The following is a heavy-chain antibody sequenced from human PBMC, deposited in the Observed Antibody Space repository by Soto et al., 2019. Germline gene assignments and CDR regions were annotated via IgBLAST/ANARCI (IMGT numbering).Heavy chain of an antibody. CDR2: INPSGGST. D-gene: IGHD4-17*01. V-gene: IGHV1-46*01. Sequence: ASVKVSCKASGYTFTSYYMHWVRQAPGQGLEWMGIINPSGGSTSYAQKFQGRVTMTRDTSTSTVYMELSSLRSEDTAVYYCARDGPVRSPRYGDYQVYGMDVWGQGTTVTVS. CDR3: ARDGPVRSPRYGDYQVYGMDV. J-gene: IGHJ6*02. CDR1: GYTFTSYY.